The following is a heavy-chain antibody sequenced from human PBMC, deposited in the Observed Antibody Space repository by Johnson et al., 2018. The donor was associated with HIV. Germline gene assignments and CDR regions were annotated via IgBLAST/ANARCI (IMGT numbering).Heavy chain of an antibody. Sequence: VQLVESGGGLVQPGRSLRLSCAASGFTFDDYAMHWVRQAPGTGLEWVSGISWNSGSIGYADSVKGRFTISRDNAKNSLYLQMNSLRAEDTALYYCAKVQQWREAFDIWGQGTMVTVSS. D-gene: IGHD6-19*01. CDR3: AKVQQWREAFDI. J-gene: IGHJ3*02. V-gene: IGHV3-9*01. CDR1: GFTFDDYA. CDR2: ISWNSGSI.